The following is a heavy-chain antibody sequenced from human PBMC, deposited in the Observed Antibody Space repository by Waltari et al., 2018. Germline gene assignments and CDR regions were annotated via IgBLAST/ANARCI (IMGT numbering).Heavy chain of an antibody. CDR2: INHSGST. V-gene: IGHV4-34*01. J-gene: IGHJ5*02. D-gene: IGHD3-10*01. CDR3: ARVPRVLLWFGAPGWFDP. Sequence: QVQLQQWGAGLLKPSETLSLTCAVYGGSFSGYYWSWIRQPPGKGLEWIGEINHSGSTNYNPSLKSRVTISVDTSKNQFSLKLSSVTAADTAVYYCARVPRVLLWFGAPGWFDPWGQGTLVTVSS. CDR1: GGSFSGYY.